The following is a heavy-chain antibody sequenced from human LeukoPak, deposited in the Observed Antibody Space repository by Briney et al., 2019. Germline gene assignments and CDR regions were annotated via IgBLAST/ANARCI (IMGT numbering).Heavy chain of an antibody. J-gene: IGHJ4*02. CDR1: GFTFSDYY. D-gene: IGHD5-18*01. V-gene: IGHV3-11*04. Sequence: GGSLRLSCAASGFTFSDYYMSWIRQVPGKGLEWVSYISSSGSNIYYADSVKGRFTISRDNAKNSLYLQMNSLRSEDTAVYYCAASPVYSYGHPYYFDYWGQGTLVTVSS. CDR2: ISSSGSNI. CDR3: AASPVYSYGHPYYFDY.